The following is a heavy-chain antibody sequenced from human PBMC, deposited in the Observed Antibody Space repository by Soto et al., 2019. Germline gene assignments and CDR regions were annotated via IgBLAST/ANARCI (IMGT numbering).Heavy chain of an antibody. J-gene: IGHJ4*02. Sequence: ASVKVSCKASGYTFTSYAMHWVRQAPGQRLEWMGWINAGNGNTKYSQKFQGRVTITRDTSASTAYMELSSLRSEDTAVYYCARDHEQWLGQDYWGQGTLVTVSS. CDR3: ARDHEQWLGQDY. CDR2: INAGNGNT. V-gene: IGHV1-3*01. CDR1: GYTFTSYA. D-gene: IGHD6-19*01.